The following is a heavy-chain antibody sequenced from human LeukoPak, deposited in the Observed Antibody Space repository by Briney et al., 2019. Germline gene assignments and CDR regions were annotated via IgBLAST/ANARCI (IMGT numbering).Heavy chain of an antibody. V-gene: IGHV4-34*01. J-gene: IGHJ4*02. CDR1: GGSFSGYY. D-gene: IGHD5-18*01. Sequence: SETLSLTCAVYGGSFSGYYWSWIRQPPGKGLEWIGEINHSGSTNYNPSLKSRVTISVDTSKNQFSLKLSSVTAADTAVYYCARGRRYSYGFGFDYWGQGTLVTASS. CDR2: INHSGST. CDR3: ARGRRYSYGFGFDY.